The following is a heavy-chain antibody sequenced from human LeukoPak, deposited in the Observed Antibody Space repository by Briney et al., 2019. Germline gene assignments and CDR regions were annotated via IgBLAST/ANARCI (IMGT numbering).Heavy chain of an antibody. CDR3: AREGSSGWLTWYAFDI. CDR2: ISSSGGTI. D-gene: IGHD6-19*01. J-gene: IGHJ3*02. V-gene: IGHV3-48*03. CDR1: GFTFSSYE. Sequence: GGSLRLSCAASGFTFSSYEMNWVRQAPGKGLEWVSYISSSGGTIYYADSVKGRFTISRDNAKNSLYLQMNSVRAEDTAVYYCAREGSSGWLTWYAFDIWGQGTMVTVSS.